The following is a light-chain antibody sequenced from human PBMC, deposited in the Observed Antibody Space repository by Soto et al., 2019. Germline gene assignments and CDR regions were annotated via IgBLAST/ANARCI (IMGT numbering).Light chain of an antibody. Sequence: DIQMTQSPSTLSASVGDRVTITCRASQSISSWLAWYQQKPGKAPKLLIYDASSLESGVPSRFGGSGSGTEFTLTISSLRPDDFATYYCQQYNSYSSDTFGQGTKLEIK. CDR3: QQYNSYSSDT. V-gene: IGKV1-5*01. CDR2: DAS. J-gene: IGKJ2*01. CDR1: QSISSW.